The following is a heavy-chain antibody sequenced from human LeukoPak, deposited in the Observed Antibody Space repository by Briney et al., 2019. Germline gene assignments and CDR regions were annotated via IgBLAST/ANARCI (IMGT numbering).Heavy chain of an antibody. V-gene: IGHV3-53*01. Sequence: PGGSLRLSCAASGFIVSSNYMSWVRQAPGKGLEWVSVIYSGGSTYYADSVKGRFTISRDNSKNTLYLQMNSLRAEDTAVYYCARVGSGSPNYYYGMDVWGQGTTVTVSS. CDR2: IYSGGST. CDR1: GFIVSSNY. D-gene: IGHD3-10*01. J-gene: IGHJ6*02. CDR3: ARVGSGSPNYYYGMDV.